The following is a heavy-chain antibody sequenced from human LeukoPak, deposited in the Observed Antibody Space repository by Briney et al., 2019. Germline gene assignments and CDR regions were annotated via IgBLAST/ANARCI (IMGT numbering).Heavy chain of an antibody. J-gene: IGHJ6*03. D-gene: IGHD6-13*01. CDR3: ARVSIAAAPYYMDV. Sequence: PGGSLRLSCAASGFTFSSYSMNWVRQAPGKGLEWVSSISSSSSYIYYADSVKGRFTISRDNAKNSLYLLMNSLRAEDTAAYYCARVSIAAAPYYMDVWGKGTTVTVSS. CDR2: ISSSSSYI. CDR1: GFTFSSYS. V-gene: IGHV3-21*01.